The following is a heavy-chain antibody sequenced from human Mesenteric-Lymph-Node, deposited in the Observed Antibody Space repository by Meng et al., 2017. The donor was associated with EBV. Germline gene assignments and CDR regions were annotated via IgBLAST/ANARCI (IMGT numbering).Heavy chain of an antibody. CDR2: IYYSGSP. CDR3: ATCSRRPSCWFDP. D-gene: IGHD2-8*01. CDR1: GGSVSSGSYF. J-gene: IGHJ5*02. Sequence: QLQLQESGPGLGKPSETLSLTCTVSGGSVSSGSYFWSWIRQPPGKGLEWIGYIYYSGSPNYNPSLNSRVTISVDTSKNQFSLKLGSVTAADTAVYYCATCSRRPSCWFDPWGQGTLVTVSS. V-gene: IGHV4-61*01.